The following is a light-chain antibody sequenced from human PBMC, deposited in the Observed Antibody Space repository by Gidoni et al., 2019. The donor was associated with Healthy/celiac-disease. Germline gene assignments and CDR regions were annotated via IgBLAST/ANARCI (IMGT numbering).Light chain of an antibody. CDR3: MQALQTPPA. CDR1: QSLLHSNGYNY. Sequence: DIVMTQSPLSLPVTPGEPASISCRSSQSLLHSNGYNYLDWYLQKPGQSPQLLIYLGSNRASGVPDRFSDSGSGTDFTLKISRVEAEDVGVYYCMQALQTPPAFGGXTKVEIK. V-gene: IGKV2-28*01. J-gene: IGKJ4*01. CDR2: LGS.